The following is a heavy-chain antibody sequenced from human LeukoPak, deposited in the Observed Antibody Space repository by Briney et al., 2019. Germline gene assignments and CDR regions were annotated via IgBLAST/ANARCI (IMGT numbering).Heavy chain of an antibody. CDR1: VYTFTSYG. V-gene: IGHV1-18*01. J-gene: IGHJ4*02. CDR3: ARDYYDSSGYPRSDY. D-gene: IGHD3-22*01. CDR2: ISAYNGNT. Sequence: ASVKVSCKASVYTFTSYGISWVRQAPGQGLEWMGWISAYNGNTNYAQKLQGRVTMTTDTSTSTAYMELRSLRSDDTAVYYCARDYYDSSGYPRSDYWGQGTLVTVSS.